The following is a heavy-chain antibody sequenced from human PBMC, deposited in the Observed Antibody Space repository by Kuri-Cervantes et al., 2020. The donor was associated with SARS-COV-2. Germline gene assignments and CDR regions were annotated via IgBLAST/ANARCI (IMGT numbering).Heavy chain of an antibody. D-gene: IGHD1-20*01. Sequence: GESLKISCAASGFTFDDYGMSWVRQAPGKGLEWVSGINWNGGSTGYADSVKGRFTISRDNAKNSLYLQMNSLRAEDTAVYYCARDRYNWNIDYWGQGTLVTVSS. CDR3: ARDRYNWNIDY. J-gene: IGHJ4*02. CDR1: GFTFDDYG. CDR2: INWNGGST. V-gene: IGHV3-20*04.